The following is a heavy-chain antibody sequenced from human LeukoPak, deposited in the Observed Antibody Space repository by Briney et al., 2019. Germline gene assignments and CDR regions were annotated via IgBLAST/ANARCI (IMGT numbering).Heavy chain of an antibody. CDR1: GYTLTELS. Sequence: ASVKVSCKVSGYTLTELSMHWVRQAPGKGLEWMGGFDPEDGETIYAQKFQGRVTMTEDTSTDTAYMELSSLRSEDTAVYYCARDLEYSSSSPSYMDVWGKGTTVTVSS. CDR2: FDPEDGET. CDR3: ARDLEYSSSSPSYMDV. D-gene: IGHD6-6*01. V-gene: IGHV1-24*01. J-gene: IGHJ6*03.